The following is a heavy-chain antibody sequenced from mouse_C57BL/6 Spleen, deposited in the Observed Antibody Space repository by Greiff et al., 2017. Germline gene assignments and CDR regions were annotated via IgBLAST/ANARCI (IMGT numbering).Heavy chain of an antibody. CDR2: IYPGDGDT. CDR1: GYAFSSYW. CDR3: ARRTVVPSYYFDY. D-gene: IGHD1-1*01. J-gene: IGHJ2*01. Sequence: VQLQQSGAELVKPGASVKISCKASGYAFSSYWMNWVKQRPGKGLEWIGQIYPGDGDTNYNGKFKGKATLTADKSSSTAYMQLSSLTSEDSAVYFCARRTVVPSYYFDYWGQGTTLTVSS. V-gene: IGHV1-80*01.